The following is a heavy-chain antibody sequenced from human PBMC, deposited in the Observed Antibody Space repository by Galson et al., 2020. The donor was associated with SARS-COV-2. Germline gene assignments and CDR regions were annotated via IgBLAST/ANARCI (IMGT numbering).Heavy chain of an antibody. CDR3: ARGGFGKWLRSDALDY. D-gene: IGHD5-12*01. CDR1: GGSFSGYY. V-gene: IGHV4-34*01. J-gene: IGHJ4*02. CDR2: INHSGST. Sequence: SETLSLTCAVYGGSFSGYYWSWIRQPPGKGLEWIGEINHSGSTNYNPSLKSRVTISVDTSKNQFSLKLSSVTAADTAVYYCARGGFGKWLRSDALDYWGQGTLVTVSS.